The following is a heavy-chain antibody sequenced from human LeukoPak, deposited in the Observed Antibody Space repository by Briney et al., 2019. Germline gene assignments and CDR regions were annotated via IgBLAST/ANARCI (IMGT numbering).Heavy chain of an antibody. CDR1: GGSISSYL. CDR3: ARALYSSSWPHWGWFDP. J-gene: IGHJ5*02. CDR2: IYYSGST. Sequence: SETLSLTCTVSGGSISSYLWSWIRQPPGQGLEWIGYIYYSGSTNYNPSLKSRVTILVDTSKNQFSLKVSSVTAADTAVYYCARALYSSSWPHWGWFDPWGQGTLVTVSS. V-gene: IGHV4-59*01. D-gene: IGHD6-13*01.